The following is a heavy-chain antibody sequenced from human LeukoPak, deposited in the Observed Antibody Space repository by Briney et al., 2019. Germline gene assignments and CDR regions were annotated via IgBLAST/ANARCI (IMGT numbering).Heavy chain of an antibody. CDR3: ARSHGYGGYRYGKGDYNWFDP. J-gene: IGHJ5*02. CDR1: LGSISRYY. Sequence: PSETLSLTCTVCLGSISRYYWSWMRQPPAKGLEWIGYLYYSGSTNYNPSLKSRVTISVDTSKNQFTLKLSSVTEADTAVYYCARSHGYGGYRYGKGDYNWFDPWGQGTLVTVSS. D-gene: IGHD5-18*01. V-gene: IGHV4-59*08. CDR2: LYYSGST.